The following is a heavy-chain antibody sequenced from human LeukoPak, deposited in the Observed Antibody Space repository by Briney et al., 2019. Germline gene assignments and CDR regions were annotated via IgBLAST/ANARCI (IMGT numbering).Heavy chain of an antibody. Sequence: PSETLSLTCTVSGGSISSYYWSWIRQPAGKGLEWIGRIYTSGSTNYNPSLKSRVTMSVDTSKNQFSLKLSSVTAADTAVYYCARDFFYGGNRYYFDDWGQGTLVTVSS. V-gene: IGHV4-4*07. CDR3: ARDFFYGGNRYYFDD. CDR2: IYTSGST. J-gene: IGHJ4*02. D-gene: IGHD4-23*01. CDR1: GGSISSYY.